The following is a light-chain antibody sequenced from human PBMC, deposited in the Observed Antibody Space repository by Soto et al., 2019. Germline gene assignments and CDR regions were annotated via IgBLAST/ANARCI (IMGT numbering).Light chain of an antibody. Sequence: DIQMTQSPSTLSASVGDRVTITCRASQSISSWLAWYQQKPGKAPNLLIYKASSLESGVPSRFSGSGSGTEFTLTINSLQPDDFVTYYCQQYNTYPITFGQGTRLDIK. CDR2: KAS. V-gene: IGKV1-5*03. CDR3: QQYNTYPIT. J-gene: IGKJ5*01. CDR1: QSISSW.